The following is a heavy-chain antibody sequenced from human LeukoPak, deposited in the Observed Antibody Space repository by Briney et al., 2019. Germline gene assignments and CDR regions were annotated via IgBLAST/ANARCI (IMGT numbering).Heavy chain of an antibody. V-gene: IGHV5-51*01. D-gene: IGHD4-11*01. Sequence: PGEPLKISCKGSGYRFTDYWIGWVRQMPGKGLEWMGIIWPGDSNTRYSPSFQGQVTISADRSISTAYLQWNSLKASDTAMYYCARHVTTVTTSWFDPWGQGTLVTVSS. CDR3: ARHVTTVTTSWFDP. CDR1: GYRFTDYW. J-gene: IGHJ5*02. CDR2: IWPGDSNT.